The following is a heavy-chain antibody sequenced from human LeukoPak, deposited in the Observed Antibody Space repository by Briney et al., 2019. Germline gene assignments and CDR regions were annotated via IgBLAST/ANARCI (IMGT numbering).Heavy chain of an antibody. J-gene: IGHJ4*02. V-gene: IGHV4-30-4*01. CDR3: ARDKRTTGLDY. CDR1: GGSISSGDYY. Sequence: PSETLSLTCTVSGGSISSGDYYWSWIRQPPGKGLEGIGYIYYSGSTYYNPSLKGRVTISVDTSKNQFSLKLSSVTAADTAVYYCARDKRTTGLDYWGQGTLVTVSS. D-gene: IGHD2/OR15-2a*01. CDR2: IYYSGST.